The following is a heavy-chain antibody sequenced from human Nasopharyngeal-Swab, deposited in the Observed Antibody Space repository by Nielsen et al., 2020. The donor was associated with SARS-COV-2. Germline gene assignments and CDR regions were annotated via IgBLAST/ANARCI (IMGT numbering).Heavy chain of an antibody. V-gene: IGHV3-33*01. CDR2: IWYDGKNQ. CDR1: GLTSRPYG. Sequence: GESLKISCEASGLTSRPYGIHWVRQAPGKGLSWVAVIWYDGKNQNYADSVKGRFIISRDSAKSTVYLQMNSLRGEDTAVYYCARAGTYYDILTGYYKGGIDYWGQGTLVTVSS. CDR3: ARAGTYYDILTGYYKGGIDY. D-gene: IGHD3-9*01. J-gene: IGHJ4*02.